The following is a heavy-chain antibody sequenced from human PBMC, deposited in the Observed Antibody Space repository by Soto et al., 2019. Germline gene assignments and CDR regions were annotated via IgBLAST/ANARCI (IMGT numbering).Heavy chain of an antibody. CDR3: ASRVNQYDYIWGSYRRIDY. CDR1: GFTFSSYS. Sequence: PGGSLRLSCAASGFTFSSYSMNWVRQAPGKGLEWVSYISSSSSTIYYADSVKGRFTTSRDNAKNSLYLQMNSLRAEDTAVYYCASRVNQYDYIWGSYRRIDYWGQGTLVTVSS. CDR2: ISSSSSTI. J-gene: IGHJ4*02. V-gene: IGHV3-48*01. D-gene: IGHD3-16*02.